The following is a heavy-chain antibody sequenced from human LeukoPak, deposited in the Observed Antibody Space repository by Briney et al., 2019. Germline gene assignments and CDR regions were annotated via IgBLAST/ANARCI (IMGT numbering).Heavy chain of an antibody. CDR2: ISAYNGNT. J-gene: IGHJ4*02. D-gene: IGHD7-27*01. CDR3: ARVLGTYGPVEHPDY. Sequence: ASVKVSCKASGYTFTSYGISWVRQAPGQGLEGMGWISAYNGNTNYAQKLQGRVTMTTDTSTSTAYMELRSLRSDDTAVYYCARVLGTYGPVEHPDYWGQGTLVTVSS. V-gene: IGHV1-18*01. CDR1: GYTFTSYG.